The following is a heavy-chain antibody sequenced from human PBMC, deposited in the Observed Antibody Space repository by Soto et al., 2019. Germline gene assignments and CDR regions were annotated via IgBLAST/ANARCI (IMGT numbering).Heavy chain of an antibody. CDR2: IWYDGSNK. CDR3: ARDDGDSGYDLYYYYGMDV. V-gene: IGHV3-33*01. D-gene: IGHD5-12*01. CDR1: GFSLSSSG. Sequence: WGCLRISCAACGFSLSSSGMHWVRQAPGKGLEWVAVIWYDGSNKYYADSVKGRFTISRDNSKNTLYLQTNSLRAEDTAVYYCARDDGDSGYDLYYYYGMDVWGQGPTVTVSS. J-gene: IGHJ6*02.